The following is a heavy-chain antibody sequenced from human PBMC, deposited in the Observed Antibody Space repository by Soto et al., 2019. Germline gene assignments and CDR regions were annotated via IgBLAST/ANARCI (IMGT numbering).Heavy chain of an antibody. Sequence: GGSLRLSCTASGFTFGDYAMSWFRQAPGKGLEWVGFIRSKAYGGTTEYAASVKGRFTISRDDSKSIAYLQMNSLKTEDTAVYYCTRDRSSSSWYPPFDAFDIWGQGTMVTVSS. D-gene: IGHD6-13*01. CDR3: TRDRSSSSWYPPFDAFDI. CDR1: GFTFGDYA. J-gene: IGHJ3*02. CDR2: IRSKAYGGTT. V-gene: IGHV3-49*03.